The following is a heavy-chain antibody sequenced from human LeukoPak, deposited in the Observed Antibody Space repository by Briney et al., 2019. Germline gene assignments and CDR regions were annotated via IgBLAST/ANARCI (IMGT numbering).Heavy chain of an antibody. V-gene: IGHV5-51*01. CDR3: ARHPIASSGWDGDNWFDP. D-gene: IGHD6-19*01. Sequence: GESLKISCKGSGYSFTSYWIGWVRQMPGKGLEWMGIIYPGDSDTRYSPSFQGQVTISADKSISTAYLQWSSLKASDTAMYYCARHPIASSGWDGDNWFDPWGQGTLVTVSS. CDR1: GYSFTSYW. CDR2: IYPGDSDT. J-gene: IGHJ5*02.